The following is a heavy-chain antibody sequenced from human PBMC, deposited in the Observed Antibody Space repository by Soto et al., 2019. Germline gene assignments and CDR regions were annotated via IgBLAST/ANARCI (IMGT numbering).Heavy chain of an antibody. J-gene: IGHJ6*02. D-gene: IGHD2-15*01. CDR3: ARERYDVVVVALNGMDV. CDR1: GGSISSSNW. CDR2: IYHSGST. Sequence: QVQLQESGPGLVKPSGTLSLTCAVSGGSISSSNWWSWVRQPPGKGLEWIGEIYHSGSTNYNPSLKGRVTISVDKSKNQFSLKLSSVTAADTAVYYCARERYDVVVVALNGMDVWGQGTTVTVSS. V-gene: IGHV4-4*02.